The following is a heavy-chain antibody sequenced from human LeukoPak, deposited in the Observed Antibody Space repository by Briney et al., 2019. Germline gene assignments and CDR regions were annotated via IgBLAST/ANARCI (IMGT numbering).Heavy chain of an antibody. V-gene: IGHV3-11*06. CDR1: GFTFSDYY. CDR3: ARDYGDYVGGNWFDP. Sequence: GGFLRLSCAASGFTFSDYYMSWIRQAPGKGLEWVSYISSSSSYTNYADSVKGRFTISRDIAKNSLYLQMNSLRAEDTAVYYCARDYGDYVGGNWFDPWGQGTLVTVSS. D-gene: IGHD4-17*01. CDR2: ISSSSSYT. J-gene: IGHJ5*02.